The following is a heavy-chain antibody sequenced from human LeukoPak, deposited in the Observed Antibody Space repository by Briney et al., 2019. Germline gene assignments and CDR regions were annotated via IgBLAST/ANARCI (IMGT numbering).Heavy chain of an antibody. J-gene: IGHJ6*02. CDR1: GGSISSGGYY. CDR3: ARDPQVYYYGMDV. V-gene: IGHV4-31*03. Sequence: PSETLSLTCTVSGGSISSGGYYWSWIRQHPGKGLEWIGYIYYSGSTYYNPSLKSRVTISVDTSKNQFSLKLSSVTAADTAVYYCARDPQVYYYGMDVWGQGTTVTVSS. CDR2: IYYSGST.